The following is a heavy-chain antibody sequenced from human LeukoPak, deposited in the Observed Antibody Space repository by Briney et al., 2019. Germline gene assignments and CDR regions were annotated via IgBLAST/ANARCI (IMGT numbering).Heavy chain of an antibody. J-gene: IGHJ6*04. D-gene: IGHD3-10*02. Sequence: GGSLRLSCAASGFTFSIYWMSWVRQAPGKGLEWVANIKQDGSEKYYVDSVKGRFTISRDNAKNSLYLQMNSLRAEDTAVYYCAELGITMIGGVWGKGTTVTISS. CDR1: GFTFSIYW. V-gene: IGHV3-7*01. CDR3: AELGITMIGGV. CDR2: IKQDGSEK.